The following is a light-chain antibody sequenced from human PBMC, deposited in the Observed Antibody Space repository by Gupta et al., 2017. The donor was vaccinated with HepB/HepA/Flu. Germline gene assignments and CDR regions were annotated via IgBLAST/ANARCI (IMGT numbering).Light chain of an antibody. CDR1: QSISSY. V-gene: IGKV1-39*01. CDR3: RQSYSSPRT. J-gene: IGKJ2*02. Sequence: DILMTQSPYSLSASVGDRVTINCLSSQSISSYLNWYQQKPGKEPKPLIYAASSLQGGVPSRFSGSGCGTDVTTTISSLQPEDFATYYCRQSYSSPRTFGQGTNLEIK. CDR2: AAS.